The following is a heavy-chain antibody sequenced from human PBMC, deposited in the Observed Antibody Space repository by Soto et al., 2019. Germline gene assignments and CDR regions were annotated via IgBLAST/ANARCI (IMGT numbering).Heavy chain of an antibody. V-gene: IGHV4-59*01. Sequence: QVQLQESGPGLVKPSETLSLTCTVSGGSISSYYWSWIRQPPGKGLEWIGYIYYSGSTNYNPSLKRRVTISLDTSKDQFSLKLSSVTAADTAVYYCARSRGGYFDYWGQGTLVTVSS. CDR2: IYYSGST. CDR3: ARSRGGYFDY. J-gene: IGHJ4*02. CDR1: GGSISSYY. D-gene: IGHD3-10*01.